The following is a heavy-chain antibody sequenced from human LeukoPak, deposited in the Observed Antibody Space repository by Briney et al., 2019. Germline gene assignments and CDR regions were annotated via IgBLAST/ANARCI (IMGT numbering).Heavy chain of an antibody. J-gene: IGHJ3*02. D-gene: IGHD3-22*01. V-gene: IGHV4-39*07. CDR1: GVSISSSSYY. CDR2: IYYSGST. CDR3: ARDLKFWGYDSSGLNDLDAFDI. Sequence: SETLSLTCTVSGVSISSSSYYWGWIRQPPGKGLERIGSIYYSGSTYYNPSLKSRVTISVDTSKNQFSLKLSSVTAADTAVYYCARDLKFWGYDSSGLNDLDAFDIWGQGTMVTVSS.